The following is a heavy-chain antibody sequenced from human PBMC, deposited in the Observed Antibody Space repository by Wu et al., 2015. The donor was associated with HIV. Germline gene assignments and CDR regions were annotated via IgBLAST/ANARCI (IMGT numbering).Heavy chain of an antibody. J-gene: IGHJ6*03. Sequence: QVRLVQSGAEVKKPGSSVKLSCKASGGTFSSHSINWMRQAPGQGLDWMGGISPISGTANYAQKFQGRVTITADEYSSTVYMELNSLRSDDTAVYYCARGPNPSYYYTDYYLDVWGTGTTITVSS. CDR3: ARGPNPSYYYTDYYLDV. CDR2: ISPISGTA. CDR1: GGTFSSHS. V-gene: IGHV1-69*12. D-gene: IGHD1-26*01.